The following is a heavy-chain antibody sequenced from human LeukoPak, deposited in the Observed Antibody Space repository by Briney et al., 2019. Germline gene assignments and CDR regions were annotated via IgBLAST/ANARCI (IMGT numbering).Heavy chain of an antibody. V-gene: IGHV1-69*13. CDR2: IIPIFGTA. CDR3: AIALGFWSGVLYYFDY. J-gene: IGHJ4*02. Sequence: SVKVSCKASGGTFSSYAISWVRQAPGQGLEWMGGIIPIFGTANYAQKFRGRVTITADESTSTAYMELSSLRSEDTAVYYCAIALGFWSGVLYYFDYWGQGTLVTVSS. CDR1: GGTFSSYA. D-gene: IGHD3-3*01.